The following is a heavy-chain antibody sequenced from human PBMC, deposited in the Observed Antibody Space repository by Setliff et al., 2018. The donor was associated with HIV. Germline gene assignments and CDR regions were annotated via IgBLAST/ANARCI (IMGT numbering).Heavy chain of an antibody. J-gene: IGHJ4*02. CDR3: ARGRLSWSPDF. Sequence: RASVKVSCKASGYTSTSYDINWVRQSPGQGLEWLGWMNPNSGRAGSAQMFQGRLTMTRDTSTSTAYMELSSLTSDDTAIYYCARGRLSWSPDFWGQGTLVTVSS. CDR1: GYTSTSYD. CDR2: MNPNSGRA. V-gene: IGHV1-8*01.